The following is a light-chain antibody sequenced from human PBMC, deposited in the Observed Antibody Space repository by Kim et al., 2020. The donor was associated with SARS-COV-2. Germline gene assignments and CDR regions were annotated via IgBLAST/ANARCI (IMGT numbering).Light chain of an antibody. CDR3: SSYAGSNTL. J-gene: IGLJ3*02. V-gene: IGLV2-8*01. CDR2: EGR. Sequence: PRQAVSIACTGTNSDIGAYKYGSWYQQRPGKAPKLMSYEGRKRPSGVHDRVSGSKTGNTASLTVSGLQAEDEADYFCSSYAGSNTLFGGGTKLTVL. CDR1: NSDIGAYKY.